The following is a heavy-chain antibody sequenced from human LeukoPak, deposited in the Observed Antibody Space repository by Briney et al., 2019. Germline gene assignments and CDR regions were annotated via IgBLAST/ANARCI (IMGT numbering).Heavy chain of an antibody. CDR3: ARRIVVTRGFDY. J-gene: IGHJ4*02. Sequence: SETLSLTCTVSVGSISSSSYYWGWVRQPPGKGLEWIGSIYYSGSTYYNPSLKSRVTISVDTSKNQFFLKLSSVTAADTAVYYCARRIVVTRGFDYWGQGTLVTVSS. V-gene: IGHV4-39*01. CDR2: IYYSGST. CDR1: VGSISSSSYY. D-gene: IGHD4-23*01.